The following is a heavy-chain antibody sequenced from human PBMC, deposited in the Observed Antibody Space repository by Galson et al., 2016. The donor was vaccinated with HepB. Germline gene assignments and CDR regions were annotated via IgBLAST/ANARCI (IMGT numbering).Heavy chain of an antibody. CDR3: TKDMGWNFNLRYHFDS. CDR1: GSTFSYHG. V-gene: IGHV3-30*02. Sequence: SLRLSCAASGSTFSYHGMHWVANIWYDGGTKNYADSAKGRFTISRDSSKNTLYLEMSSLRPDDTAIYYCTKDMGWNFNLRYHFDSWGQGTVVTVSS. J-gene: IGHJ4*02. CDR2: IWYDGGTK. D-gene: IGHD1-7*01.